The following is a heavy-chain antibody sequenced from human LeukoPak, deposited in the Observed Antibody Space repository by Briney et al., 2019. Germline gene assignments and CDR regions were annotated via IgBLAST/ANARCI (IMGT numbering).Heavy chain of an antibody. CDR3: ARGSRWLLRNAFDI. J-gene: IGHJ3*02. CDR1: GGSFSGYY. V-gene: IGHV4-34*01. Sequence: SETLSLTCAVYGGSFSGYYWSWIRQPPGKGLEWIGEINHSGSTNYNPSLKSRVTISVDTSKNQFSLKLSSVTAADTAVYYCARGSRWLLRNAFDIWGQGTMVTVSS. D-gene: IGHD5-24*01. CDR2: INHSGST.